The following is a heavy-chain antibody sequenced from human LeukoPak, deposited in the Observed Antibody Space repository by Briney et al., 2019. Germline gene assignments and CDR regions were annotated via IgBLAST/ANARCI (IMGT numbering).Heavy chain of an antibody. Sequence: GGSLRLSCAASGFSVRSNYMTWVRQAPGKGLEWASVIYIGGNTYYADSVKGRFSISRDNSKNTIYFQMNSLRAEDTAVYYCARLVTGTTVINSGWFDPWGQGTLVTVS. D-gene: IGHD4-23*01. CDR1: GFSVRSNY. CDR2: IYIGGNT. V-gene: IGHV3-66*04. CDR3: ARLVTGTTVINSGWFDP. J-gene: IGHJ5*02.